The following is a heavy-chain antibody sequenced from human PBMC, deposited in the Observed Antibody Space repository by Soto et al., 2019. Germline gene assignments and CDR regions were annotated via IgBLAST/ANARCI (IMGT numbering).Heavy chain of an antibody. CDR1: GFTISSYW. Sequence: EVQLGVSGGGSVQSGGSLRLSCTASGFTISSYWMHWVRQAPGQGRVWVSHINSDETITTYVDSVEGRFVISRDGAKNTIYLQMSSLRGEDTAVYYCARSRYHYGFDVWGQGTTVTVFS. CDR3: ARSRYHYGFDV. CDR2: INSDETIT. V-gene: IGHV3-74*01. J-gene: IGHJ6*02.